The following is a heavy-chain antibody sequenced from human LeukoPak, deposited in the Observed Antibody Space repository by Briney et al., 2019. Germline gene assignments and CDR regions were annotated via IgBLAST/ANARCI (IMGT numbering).Heavy chain of an antibody. V-gene: IGHV3-48*01. CDR1: GFTFSSYS. Sequence: GGSLRLSCAASGFTFSSYSMNWVRQAPGKGLEWVSYISSSSSTIYYADSVKGRFTISRDNSKNTLYLQMNSLRAEDTAVYYCAKDKLVGSTSREWNYWGQGTLVTVSS. CDR2: ISSSSSTI. J-gene: IGHJ4*02. D-gene: IGHD2-2*01. CDR3: AKDKLVGSTSREWNY.